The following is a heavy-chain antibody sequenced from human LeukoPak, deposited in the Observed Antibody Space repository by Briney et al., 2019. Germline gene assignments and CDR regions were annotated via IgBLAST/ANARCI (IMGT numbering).Heavy chain of an antibody. CDR1: GFTFSSYG. CDR3: AREREMATISDGMDV. V-gene: IGHV3-33*01. Sequence: PGRSLRLSCAASGFTFSSYGMHWVRQAPGKGLEWVAVIWYDGSNKYYADSVKGRFTISRDNSKNTLYLQMNSLRAEDTAVYYCAREREMATISDGMDVWGQGTTVTVSS. J-gene: IGHJ6*02. CDR2: IWYDGSNK. D-gene: IGHD5-24*01.